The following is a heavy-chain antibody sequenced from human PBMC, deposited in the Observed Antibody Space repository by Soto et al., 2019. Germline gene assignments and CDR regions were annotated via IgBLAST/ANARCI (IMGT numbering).Heavy chain of an antibody. CDR1: GFTFSNYA. CDR2: IWSDGTKK. V-gene: IGHV3-33*08. D-gene: IGHD3-10*01. CDR3: AGENGHYLGSGSSPFNY. Sequence: QVQLVESGGGVVQPGRSLRLSCGASGFTFSNYAMHWVRQAPGKGLEWVAVIWSDGTKKYYADSVKGRFTTSRDNSKNPLYLKMNSWRAENRVFFFCAGENGHYLGSGSSPFNYGGQGTLVTVSS. J-gene: IGHJ4*02.